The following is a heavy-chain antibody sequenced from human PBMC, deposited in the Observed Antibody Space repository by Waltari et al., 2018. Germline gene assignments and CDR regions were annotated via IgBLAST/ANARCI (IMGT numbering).Heavy chain of an antibody. CDR1: GGSFSPYA. J-gene: IGHJ3*02. CDR2: IIPMFGTA. CDR3: ARGGLYGQQLLESAFEI. D-gene: IGHD6-13*01. Sequence: QVQMVQSGAELKKPGSAVKVSCKASGGSFSPYAINRGRQAPGQGLEWMGGIIPMFGTANYAQKIQDRVTIITDESMTTAYMELSSLTSEDTAVYYCARGGLYGQQLLESAFEIWGQGTKVTVSS. V-gene: IGHV1-69*05.